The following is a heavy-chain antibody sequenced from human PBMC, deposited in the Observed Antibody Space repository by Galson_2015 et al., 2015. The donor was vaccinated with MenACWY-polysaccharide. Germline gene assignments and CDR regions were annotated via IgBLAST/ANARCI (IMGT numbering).Heavy chain of an antibody. V-gene: IGHV1-69*06. CDR3: ARDGSPLYCSSTSCLWPTNWFDP. CDR2: IIPIFGTA. J-gene: IGHJ5*02. D-gene: IGHD2-2*01. CDR1: GGTFSSYA. Sequence: SVKVSCKASGGTFSSYAISWVRQAPGQGLEWMGGIIPIFGTANYAQKFQGRVTITADKSTSTAYMGLSSLRSEDTAVHYCARDGSPLYCSSTSCLWPTNWFDPWGQGTLVTVSS.